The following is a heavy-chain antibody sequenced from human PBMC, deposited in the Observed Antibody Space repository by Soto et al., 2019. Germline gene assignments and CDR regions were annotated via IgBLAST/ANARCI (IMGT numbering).Heavy chain of an antibody. D-gene: IGHD6-19*01. CDR2: ISAYNGNT. J-gene: IGHJ4*02. Sequence: GASVKVSCKASGYTFTSYGISWVRQAPGQGLEWMGWISAYNGNTNYAQKLQGRVTMTTDTSTSTAYMELRSLRSDDTAVYYCAREFRYSSGWYYFDYWGQGTLVTGSS. CDR3: AREFRYSSGWYYFDY. V-gene: IGHV1-18*01. CDR1: GYTFTSYG.